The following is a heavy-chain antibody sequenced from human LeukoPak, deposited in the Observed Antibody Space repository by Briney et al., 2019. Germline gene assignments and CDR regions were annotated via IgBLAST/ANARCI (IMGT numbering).Heavy chain of an antibody. V-gene: IGHV4-34*01. J-gene: IGHJ4*02. Sequence: SETLSLTCGVHGGSFNDYSWTWIRQSPGNGLEWIGEINHSGSTSYNPSLKSRFTMSVDASKNQFSLRLSSVTAADTAVYYCARLGLYTSSWHRYYYFDYWGQGTLVTVSS. CDR2: INHSGST. CDR3: ARLGLYTSSWHRYYYFDY. CDR1: GGSFNDYS. D-gene: IGHD6-13*01.